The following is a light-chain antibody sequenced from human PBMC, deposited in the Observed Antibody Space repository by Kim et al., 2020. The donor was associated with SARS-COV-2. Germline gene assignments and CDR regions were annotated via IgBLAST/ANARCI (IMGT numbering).Light chain of an antibody. CDR3: QQYDDWPPWT. CDR2: GAS. CDR1: QSGSSN. J-gene: IGKJ1*01. Sequence: PGESATLSCRASQSGSSNVAWYQQKPGQAPRLLIYGASTRATGIPARFSGSGSGTEFTLTISSLQSEDLAVYHCQQYDDWPPWTFGQGTKVDIK. V-gene: IGKV3-15*01.